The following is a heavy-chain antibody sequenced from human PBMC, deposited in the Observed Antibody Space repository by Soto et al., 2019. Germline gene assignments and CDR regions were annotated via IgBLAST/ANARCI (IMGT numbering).Heavy chain of an antibody. D-gene: IGHD2-2*01. CDR3: AREVVPAARNYYYYYMDV. J-gene: IGHJ6*03. CDR1: GGSFSGYY. V-gene: IGHV4-34*01. Sequence: PSETLSLTCAVYGGSFSGYYWSWIRQPPGKGLEWIGEINHSGSTNYNPSLKSRVTISVDTSKNQFSLKLSSVTAADTAVYYCAREVVPAARNYYYYYMDVWGKGTTVTVSS. CDR2: INHSGST.